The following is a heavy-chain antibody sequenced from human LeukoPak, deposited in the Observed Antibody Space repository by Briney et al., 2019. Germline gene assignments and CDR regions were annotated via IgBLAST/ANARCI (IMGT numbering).Heavy chain of an antibody. D-gene: IGHD1-26*01. V-gene: IGHV3-43D*04. Sequence: QPGGSLRLSCAASGFTFDDYAMHWVRRAPGKGLEWVSLISWDGGSTYYADSVKGRFTISRDNSKNSLYLQMNSLRAEDTALYYCAKASSGSYFLIGYWGQGTLVTVSS. CDR2: ISWDGGST. CDR3: AKASSGSYFLIGY. J-gene: IGHJ4*02. CDR1: GFTFDDYA.